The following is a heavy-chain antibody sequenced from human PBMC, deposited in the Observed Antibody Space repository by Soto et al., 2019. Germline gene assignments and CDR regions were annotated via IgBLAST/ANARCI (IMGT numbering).Heavy chain of an antibody. CDR3: AKDRNSYSSV. CDR1: GFTFSSYG. CDR2: ISYDGSNK. V-gene: IGHV3-30*18. Sequence: PGGSLRLSCAASGFTFSSYGMHWVRQAPGKGLEWVAVISYDGSNKYYADSVEGRFTISRDNSKNTLYLQMNSLRAEDTAVYYCAKDRNSYSSVWGQGTTVTVSS. D-gene: IGHD5-18*01. J-gene: IGHJ6*02.